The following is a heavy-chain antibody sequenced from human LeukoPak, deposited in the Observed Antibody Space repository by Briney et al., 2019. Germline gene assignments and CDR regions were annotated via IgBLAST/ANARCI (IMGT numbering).Heavy chain of an antibody. J-gene: IGHJ3*02. Sequence: SETLSLTCTVSGGSITNSYWNWIRQSPGKGLEWIGYINYSGSTNYNPSLKSRVTISVDTSKNQFSLKLSSVTAADTAVYFCARDPLSTNNFDIWGQGTVVTVSS. D-gene: IGHD2-8*01. V-gene: IGHV4-59*01. CDR1: GGSITNSY. CDR2: INYSGST. CDR3: ARDPLSTNNFDI.